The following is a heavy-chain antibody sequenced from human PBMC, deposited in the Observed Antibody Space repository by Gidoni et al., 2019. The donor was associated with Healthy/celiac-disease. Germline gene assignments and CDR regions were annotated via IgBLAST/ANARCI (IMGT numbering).Heavy chain of an antibody. D-gene: IGHD6-19*01. Sequence: EVQLVESGGGLVQPGGSLRLSCAASGFTFSSYEMNWVRQAPGKGLEWVSYISSSGSTIYYADSVKGRFTISRDNAKNSLYLQMNSLRAEDTAVYYCARDIPQYSSGWSNWFDPWGQGTLVTVSS. J-gene: IGHJ5*02. CDR2: ISSSGSTI. V-gene: IGHV3-48*03. CDR1: GFTFSSYE. CDR3: ARDIPQYSSGWSNWFDP.